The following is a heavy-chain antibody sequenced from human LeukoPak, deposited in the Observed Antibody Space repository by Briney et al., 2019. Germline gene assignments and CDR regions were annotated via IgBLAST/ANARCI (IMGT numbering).Heavy chain of an antibody. CDR1: GFSFSAYW. J-gene: IGHJ4*02. V-gene: IGHV3-7*01. CDR2: IKQDGSEK. D-gene: IGHD1-26*01. Sequence: PGRSLRLSCAVSGFSFSAYWMTWVRQAPGKGLEWVANIKQDGSEKYYVDSVKGRFTISRDNAKNSLYLQMNSLRAEDTALYYCARAGACDSWGQGTLVTVSS. CDR3: ARAGACDS.